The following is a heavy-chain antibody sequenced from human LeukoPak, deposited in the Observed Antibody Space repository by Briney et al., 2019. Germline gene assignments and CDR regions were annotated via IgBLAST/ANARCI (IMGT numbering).Heavy chain of an antibody. CDR3: AKDQAIAAAGTDRYFDY. CDR2: ISGSGGST. V-gene: IGHV3-23*01. D-gene: IGHD6-13*01. Sequence: PGGTLRLSCAASGSTFSSYAMSWVRQAPGKGLEWVSAISGSGGSTCYADSVKGRFTISRDNSKNTLYLQMNSLRAEDTAVYYCAKDQAIAAAGTDRYFDYWGQGTLVTVSS. CDR1: GSTFSSYA. J-gene: IGHJ4*02.